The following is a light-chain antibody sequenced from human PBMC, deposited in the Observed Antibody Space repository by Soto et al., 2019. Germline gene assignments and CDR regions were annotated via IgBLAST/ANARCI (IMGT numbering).Light chain of an antibody. CDR2: GAS. CDR1: HSVSSSY. Sequence: VLTQSPGTLSLSTGERATLSCRASHSVSSSYLAWYQQKPGQAPRLLIYGASSRATGIPDRFSGSGSGTDFTLTISRLEPEDFAVYYCQQYGGSPLTFGGGTKVDIK. J-gene: IGKJ4*01. CDR3: QQYGGSPLT. V-gene: IGKV3-20*01.